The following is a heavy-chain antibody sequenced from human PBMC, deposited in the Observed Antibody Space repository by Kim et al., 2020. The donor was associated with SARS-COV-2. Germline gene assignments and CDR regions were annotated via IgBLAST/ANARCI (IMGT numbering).Heavy chain of an antibody. V-gene: IGHV4-59*01. D-gene: IGHD6-19*01. Sequence: SETLSLTCTVSGGSISSYYWSWIRQPPGKGLEWIGYIYYSGSTNYNPSLKSRVTISVDTSKNQFSLKLSSVTAADTAMYYCARCWNSEVAGMFDPWGQGTLVTVSS. J-gene: IGHJ5*02. CDR3: ARCWNSEVAGMFDP. CDR2: IYYSGST. CDR1: GGSISSYY.